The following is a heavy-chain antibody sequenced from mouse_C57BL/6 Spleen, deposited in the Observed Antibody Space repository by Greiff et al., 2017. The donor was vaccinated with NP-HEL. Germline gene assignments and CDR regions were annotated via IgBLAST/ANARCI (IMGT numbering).Heavy chain of an antibody. V-gene: IGHV1-82*01. J-gene: IGHJ2*01. D-gene: IGHD4-1*01. CDR2: IYPGDGDT. CDR3: ARGGGNWDNY. CDR1: GYAFSSSW. Sequence: QVQLKESGPELVKPGASVKISCKASGYAFSSSWMNWVKQRPGKGLEWIGRIYPGDGDTNYNGKFKGKATLTADKSSSTAYMQLSSLTSEDSAVYFCARGGGNWDNYWGKAPLSQSPQ.